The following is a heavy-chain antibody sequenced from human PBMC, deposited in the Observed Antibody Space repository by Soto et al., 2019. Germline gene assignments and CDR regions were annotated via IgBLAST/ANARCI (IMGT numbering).Heavy chain of an antibody. CDR2: ISSSSSYI. Sequence: EVQLVESGGGLVKPGGSLRLSCAASGFTFSSYSMNWVRQAPGKGLEWVSSISSSSSYIYYADSVKGRFTISRDNAKNSLYLQMSSLRAEDTAVYYCARDSKAGDDVDYWGQGTLVTVSS. CDR1: GFTFSSYS. J-gene: IGHJ4*02. D-gene: IGHD2-21*01. CDR3: ARDSKAGDDVDY. V-gene: IGHV3-21*01.